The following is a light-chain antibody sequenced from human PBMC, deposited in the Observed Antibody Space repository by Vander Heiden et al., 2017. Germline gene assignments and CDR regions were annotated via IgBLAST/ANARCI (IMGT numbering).Light chain of an antibody. Sequence: QSVLTQPPSVSAAPGQKVTISCSGSSSNIGNNYVSWYQQVPGTAPKLLIYDNNKRPSGIPARFSGSKSGTSATLGITGLQTGDEADYYCGTWDSSLSAVVFGTGTKVTVL. V-gene: IGLV1-51*01. CDR1: SSNIGNNY. CDR2: DNN. J-gene: IGLJ1*01. CDR3: GTWDSSLSAVV.